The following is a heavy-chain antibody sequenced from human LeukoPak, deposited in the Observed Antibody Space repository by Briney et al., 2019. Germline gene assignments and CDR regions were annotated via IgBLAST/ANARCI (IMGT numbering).Heavy chain of an antibody. D-gene: IGHD3-22*01. CDR1: GFTFDDYA. J-gene: IGHJ6*03. V-gene: IGHV3-9*01. CDR2: ISWNSDSI. CDR3: AKGAYYYDSSGYPGYMDV. Sequence: GRSLRLSCAASGFTFDDYAMHWVRQAPGKGLEWVSGISWNSDSIGYADSVKGRFTISRDNAKNSLYLQMNSLRAEDTALYYCAKGAYYYDSSGYPGYMDVWGKGTTVTVSS.